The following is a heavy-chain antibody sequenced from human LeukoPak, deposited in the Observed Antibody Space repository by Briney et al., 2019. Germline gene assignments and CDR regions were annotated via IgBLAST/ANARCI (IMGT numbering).Heavy chain of an antibody. J-gene: IGHJ4*02. Sequence: ASVKVSCKASGYTFTGYYMHWVRQAPGQGLEWMGWINSNSGGTNYAQKLQGRVTMTTDTSTSTAYMELRSLRSDDTAVYYCARDYIGVAAAGTSVGYWGQGTLVTVSS. V-gene: IGHV1-2*02. CDR2: INSNSGGT. CDR3: ARDYIGVAAAGTSVGY. CDR1: GYTFTGYY. D-gene: IGHD6-13*01.